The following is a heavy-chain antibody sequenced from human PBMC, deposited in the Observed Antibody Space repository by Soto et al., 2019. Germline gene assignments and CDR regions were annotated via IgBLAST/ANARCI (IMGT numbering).Heavy chain of an antibody. CDR2: MNPDGSAI. J-gene: IGHJ6*02. Sequence: PGGSLRLSCVVSGFTFSSSWMHWVRQGPGKGLVWVSRMNPDGSAINYADSVKGRFTTSRDNAKNILYLQMNSLRAEDTAVYYCARGIWDDYGGNSRYMDVWGQGTTVTVSS. CDR1: GFTFSSSW. D-gene: IGHD4-17*01. CDR3: ARGIWDDYGGNSRYMDV. V-gene: IGHV3-74*01.